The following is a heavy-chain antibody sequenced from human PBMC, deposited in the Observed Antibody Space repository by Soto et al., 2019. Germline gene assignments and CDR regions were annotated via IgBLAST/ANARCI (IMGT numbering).Heavy chain of an antibody. Sequence: SETLSLTCTVSGGSIRSYCWTWIRQPPGEGLEWIGCICNSGTTNYNPSLKSRVAISIDTHKNQFSLKLSSVTAADTAVYYCASVVVTAFSYYYYYGMDVWGQGTTVTVSS. CDR2: ICNSGTT. CDR1: GGSIRSYC. V-gene: IGHV4-59*08. J-gene: IGHJ6*02. D-gene: IGHD2-21*02. CDR3: ASVVVTAFSYYYYYGMDV.